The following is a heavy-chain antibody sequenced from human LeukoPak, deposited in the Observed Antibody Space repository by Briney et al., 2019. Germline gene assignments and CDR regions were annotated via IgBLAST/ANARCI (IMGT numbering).Heavy chain of an antibody. CDR2: ISPSGSST. D-gene: IGHD6-19*01. CDR1: GFTFSSYT. V-gene: IGHV3-21*06. Sequence: GESLRLSCTGSGFTFSSYTMNWVRQAPGQGPEWVSSISPSGSSTWNADSVKGRFTMSRDNAKDSLFLQMNSLRAEDTAVYYCARRHYSGWLEYWGQGNLVTVSS. CDR3: ARRHYSGWLEY. J-gene: IGHJ4*02.